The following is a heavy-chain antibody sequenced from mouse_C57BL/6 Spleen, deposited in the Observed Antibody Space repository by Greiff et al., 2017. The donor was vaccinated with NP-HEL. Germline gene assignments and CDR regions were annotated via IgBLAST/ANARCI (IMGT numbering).Heavy chain of an antibody. CDR2: ISSGSSTI. V-gene: IGHV5-17*01. J-gene: IGHJ3*01. D-gene: IGHD1-1*01. Sequence: VMLVESGGGLVKPGGSLKLSCAASGFTFSDYGMHWVRQAPEKGLEWVAYISSGSSTIYYADTVKGRFTISRDNAKNTLFLQMTSLRSEDTAMYYCARRSGSSPWFAYWGQGTLVTVSA. CDR1: GFTFSDYG. CDR3: ARRSGSSPWFAY.